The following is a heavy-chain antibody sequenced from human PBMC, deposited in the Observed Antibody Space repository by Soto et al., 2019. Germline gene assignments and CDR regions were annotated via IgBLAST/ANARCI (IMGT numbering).Heavy chain of an antibody. CDR2: IYHAGST. CDR3: ARGPPIVGNTTPLDS. J-gene: IGHJ4*02. V-gene: IGHV4-4*02. D-gene: IGHD1-26*01. Sequence: SETLSLTCSGSGGSISNGNWWTWRRLPPAKGLEWIGDIYHAGSTKYNPSLERRVAISVDTSKNQFALTLTSVTAADTAVYFCARGPPIVGNTTPLDSWGRGTLVTVS. CDR1: GGSISNGNW.